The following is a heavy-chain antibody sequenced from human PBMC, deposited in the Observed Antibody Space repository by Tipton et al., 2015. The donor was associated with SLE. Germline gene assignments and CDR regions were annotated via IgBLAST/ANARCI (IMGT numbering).Heavy chain of an antibody. V-gene: IGHV3-30*02. CDR1: GFTLSNFN. D-gene: IGHD3-22*01. CDR3: AKGLLRFDYYDSSGYYSDAFDM. CDR2: IRYDGSNK. Sequence: GSLRLSCAGSGFTLSNFNMHWVRQAPGKGLEWVAFIRYDGSNKDFADSVKGRFTVSRDTSKNTLYLQMHSLGDEDTGIYYCAKGLLRFDYYDSSGYYSDAFDMWGQGTTVTISS. J-gene: IGHJ3*02.